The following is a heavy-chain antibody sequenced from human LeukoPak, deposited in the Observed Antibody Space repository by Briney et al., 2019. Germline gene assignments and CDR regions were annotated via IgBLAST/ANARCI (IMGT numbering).Heavy chain of an antibody. CDR3: AKSPSGRFDP. Sequence: GGSLRLSCAASGFTFSSYAMSWVRQAPGKGLEWVSTISVSGGSTYYAESVKGRFTISRDNSKNTLYLQMNSLRAEDTAVYYCAKSPSGRFDPWGQGTLVTVSS. D-gene: IGHD3-10*01. CDR2: ISVSGGST. J-gene: IGHJ5*02. CDR1: GFTFSSYA. V-gene: IGHV3-23*01.